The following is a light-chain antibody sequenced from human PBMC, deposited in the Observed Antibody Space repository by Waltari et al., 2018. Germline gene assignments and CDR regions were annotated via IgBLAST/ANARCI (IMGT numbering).Light chain of an antibody. J-gene: IGLJ3*02. V-gene: IGLV8-61*01. Sequence: QTVVTQEPSLSVSPGGTVTLTCALSSGSLSTTSYATWYQQTPGQAPRTLVYKANARPSGGPERFSGSILGNTAALTITGAQADDESDYYCALYMGSGIWVFGGGTRLTVL. CDR3: ALYMGSGIWV. CDR2: KAN. CDR1: SGSLSTTSY.